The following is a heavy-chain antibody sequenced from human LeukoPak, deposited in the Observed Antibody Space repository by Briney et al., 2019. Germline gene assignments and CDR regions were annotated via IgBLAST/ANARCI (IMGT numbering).Heavy chain of an antibody. V-gene: IGHV3-30*02. J-gene: IGHJ4*02. CDR2: IRYDGSNK. D-gene: IGHD3-9*01. CDR3: AKDRSILTGYSPLDY. CDR1: GFTFSSYG. Sequence: GGSLRLSCAASGFTFSSYGMHWVRQAPGKGLEWVAFIRYDGSNKYYADSVKGRFTISRDNFKNTLYLQMNSLRAEDTAVYYCAKDRSILTGYSPLDYWGQGTLVTVSS.